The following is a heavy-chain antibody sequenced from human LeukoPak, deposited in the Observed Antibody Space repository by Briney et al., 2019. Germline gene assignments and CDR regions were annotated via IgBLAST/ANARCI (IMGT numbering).Heavy chain of an antibody. D-gene: IGHD2-2*01. J-gene: IGHJ4*02. Sequence: GGSLRLSCSVSRFIFRDFSMSWVRQAPGKGLEWVAKMNEYGSEIFYVDSVKGRFTISRDNGKNSLYLQMNRLRAEDTAVYYCARPRGCGSSRCNNFDYWGQGTLVTVSS. CDR1: RFIFRDFS. CDR3: ARPRGCGSSRCNNFDY. CDR2: MNEYGSEI. V-gene: IGHV3-7*01.